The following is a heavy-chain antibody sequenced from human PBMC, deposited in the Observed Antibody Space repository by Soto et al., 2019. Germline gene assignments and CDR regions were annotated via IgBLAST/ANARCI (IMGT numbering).Heavy chain of an antibody. CDR3: AAKGQQHLGYYNGLDV. CDR1: GFTFSSSA. D-gene: IGHD6-13*01. Sequence: PSVKVSCKASGFTFSSSAVQWVRQARGQRLEWIGWIVVGSGNTIHAQKFQERVSITRDLSTGTAYMELSSLRSEDTGVYYCAAKGQQHLGYYNGLDVWGQGTTVTVSS. V-gene: IGHV1-58*01. CDR2: IVVGSGNT. J-gene: IGHJ6*02.